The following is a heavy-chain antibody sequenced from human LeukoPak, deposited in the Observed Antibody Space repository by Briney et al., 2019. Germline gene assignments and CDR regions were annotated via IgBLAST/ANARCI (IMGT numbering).Heavy chain of an antibody. CDR1: GGTFSSYA. D-gene: IGHD1-14*01. Sequence: ASVKVSCKASGGTFSSYAISWVRQAPGQGLEWMGGIIPIFGTANYAQKFQGRVTITADESTSTAYMELSSLRSEDTAVYYCAKDPHDTGHYYYYMDVWGKGTTVTVSS. CDR3: AKDPHDTGHYYYYMDV. J-gene: IGHJ6*03. CDR2: IIPIFGTA. V-gene: IGHV1-69*01.